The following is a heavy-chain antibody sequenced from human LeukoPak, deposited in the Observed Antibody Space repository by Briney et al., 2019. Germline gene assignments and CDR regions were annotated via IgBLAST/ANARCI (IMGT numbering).Heavy chain of an antibody. V-gene: IGHV3-15*01. J-gene: IGHJ4*02. D-gene: IGHD6-19*01. CDR3: CHYSTGFFGY. Sequence: PGGSLRLSCAASGFTFSNAWMSWVRQAPGKGLEWVGRIKSKTDGGTTDYAAPVKGRFTISRDDSKNTLYLQMNSLNTEDTAVYYCCHYSTGFFGYWGQGTLVTVSS. CDR1: GFTFSNAW. CDR2: IKSKTDGGTT.